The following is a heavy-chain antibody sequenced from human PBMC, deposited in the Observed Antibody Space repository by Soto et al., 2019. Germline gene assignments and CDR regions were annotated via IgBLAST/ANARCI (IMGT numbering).Heavy chain of an antibody. J-gene: IGHJ6*02. V-gene: IGHV3-23*01. Sequence: EVQLLESGGGLVQPGGSLRLSCAASGFTFSSYAMSWVRQAPGKGLEWVSAISGSGGSTYYADSVKGRFTISRDNSKNTLYLQMNSLRAEDTAVYYCAKEGFWSGYYGLTDYYYYGMDVWGQGTTVTVSS. CDR3: AKEGFWSGYYGLTDYYYYGMDV. D-gene: IGHD3-3*01. CDR1: GFTFSSYA. CDR2: ISGSGGST.